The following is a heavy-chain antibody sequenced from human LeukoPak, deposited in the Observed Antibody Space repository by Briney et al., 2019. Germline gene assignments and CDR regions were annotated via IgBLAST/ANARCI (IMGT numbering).Heavy chain of an antibody. CDR3: ARGSPSGGAFDI. Sequence: GGSLRLSCAASGFTFSSYSMNWVRQAPGKGLEWVSSISSSSSYIYYADSVKGRFTISRDNAKNSLYLQMNSLRAEDTAVYYCARGSPSGGAFDIWGQGTMVTASS. CDR2: ISSSSSYI. CDR1: GFTFSSYS. J-gene: IGHJ3*02. D-gene: IGHD3-10*01. V-gene: IGHV3-21*01.